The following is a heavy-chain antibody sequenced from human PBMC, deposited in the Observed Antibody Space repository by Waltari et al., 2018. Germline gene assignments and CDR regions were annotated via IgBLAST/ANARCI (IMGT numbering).Heavy chain of an antibody. D-gene: IGHD3-22*01. V-gene: IGHV1-69*15. CDR1: GGTFSIYT. J-gene: IGHJ3*02. Sequence: QDQLVQSGAEVKKPGLQVKVPCKASGGTFSIYTNNCVRQAPGQGVEWMGRIITRSTIVNYAQKFQGRVTFIADEFTCTAYRELSSLRSENSALYFCARAEDYYDTSGSRDAFDIWGQGTMVTVSS. CDR3: ARAEDYYDTSGSRDAFDI. CDR2: IITRSTIV.